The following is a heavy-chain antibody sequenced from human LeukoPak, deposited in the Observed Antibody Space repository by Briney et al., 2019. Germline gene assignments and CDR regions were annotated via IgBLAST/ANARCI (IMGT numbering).Heavy chain of an antibody. Sequence: GGSLRLSCVVSGFTFSSHWMSWVRQAPGKGLEWVSVIYSGGITYYADSVKGRFTISRDNSKDTLSLQMNSLRAEDTAVYYCASSVTYLYFLHWGQGTLVTVSS. J-gene: IGHJ1*01. CDR2: IYSGGIT. CDR1: GFTFSSHW. D-gene: IGHD1-26*01. CDR3: ASSVTYLYFLH. V-gene: IGHV3-53*01.